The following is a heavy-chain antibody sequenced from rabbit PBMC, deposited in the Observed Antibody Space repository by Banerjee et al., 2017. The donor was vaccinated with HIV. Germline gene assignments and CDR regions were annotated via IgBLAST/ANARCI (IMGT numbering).Heavy chain of an antibody. CDR3: ARDLTGVIGWNFNL. CDR2: INAGSSGNT. D-gene: IGHD1-1*01. J-gene: IGHJ4*01. CDR1: GFSLSSSYY. Sequence: QEQLEESGGDLVKPGASLTLTCTASGFSLSSSYYMCWVRQAPGKGLEWIACINAGSSGNTVYASWVNGRFTISRTSSTTVTLQMTSLTAADTATYFCARDLTGVIGWNFNLWGPGTLVTVS. V-gene: IGHV1S45*01.